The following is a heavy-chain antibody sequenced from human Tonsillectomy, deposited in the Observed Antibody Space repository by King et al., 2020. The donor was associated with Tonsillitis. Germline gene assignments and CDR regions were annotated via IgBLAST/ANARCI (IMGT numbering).Heavy chain of an antibody. CDR3: ARVGGTTALNPFDY. V-gene: IGHV3-23*04. CDR2: ISGGGGST. D-gene: IGHD4-17*01. Sequence: VQLVESGGGLVQPGGSLRLSCAASGFTFSNYAMNWVRQAPGKGLEWVSTISGGGGSTYYADSVKGRFTISRDNSKNTLYLQMNSLRAEDTAVYYCARVGGTTALNPFDYWGQGTLVPVSS. CDR1: GFTFSNYA. J-gene: IGHJ4*02.